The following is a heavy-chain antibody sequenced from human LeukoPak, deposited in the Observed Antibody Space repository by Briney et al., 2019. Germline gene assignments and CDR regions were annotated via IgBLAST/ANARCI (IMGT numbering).Heavy chain of an antibody. CDR1: GGSISSGGYY. Sequence: SETLSLTCTVSGGSISSGGYYWSWVRQHPEKGLEWIGYIYYSGTAYYNPSLKSRVTMSVGTSKNQFSLKLDSVTAADTAVYYCARFSNDHGVKFDYWGQGTLVTVSS. J-gene: IGHJ4*02. CDR3: ARFSNDHGVKFDY. CDR2: IYYSGTA. V-gene: IGHV4-31*03. D-gene: IGHD4-17*01.